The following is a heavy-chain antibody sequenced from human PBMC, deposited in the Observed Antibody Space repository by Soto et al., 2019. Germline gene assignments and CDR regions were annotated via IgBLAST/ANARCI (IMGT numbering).Heavy chain of an antibody. CDR2: INYSGSA. CDR3: ARGVDTAMVTDY. Sequence: QVQLQESGPGLVKPSQTLSLTCTVSGGSISSGGYYWSWIRQHPGKGLEWIGYINYSGSAYYNPSLKSRVTISVDTSKNQFSLKLSSVTAADTAVYYCARGVDTAMVTDYWGQGTLVTVSS. J-gene: IGHJ4*02. CDR1: GGSISSGGYY. V-gene: IGHV4-31*03. D-gene: IGHD5-18*01.